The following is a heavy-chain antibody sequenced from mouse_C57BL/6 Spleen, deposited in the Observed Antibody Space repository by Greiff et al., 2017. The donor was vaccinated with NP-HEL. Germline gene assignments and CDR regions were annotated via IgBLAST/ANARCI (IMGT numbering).Heavy chain of an antibody. CDR3: ARSYYGSSYLYWYFDV. CDR1: GFTFSDYG. D-gene: IGHD1-1*01. CDR2: ISSGSSTI. Sequence: EVQGVESGGGLVKPGGSLKLSCAASGFTFSDYGMHWVRQAPEKGLEWVAYISSGSSTIYYADTVKGRFTISRDNAKNNLFLQMTSLRSEDTAMYYCARSYYGSSYLYWYFDVWGTGTTVTVSS. V-gene: IGHV5-17*01. J-gene: IGHJ1*03.